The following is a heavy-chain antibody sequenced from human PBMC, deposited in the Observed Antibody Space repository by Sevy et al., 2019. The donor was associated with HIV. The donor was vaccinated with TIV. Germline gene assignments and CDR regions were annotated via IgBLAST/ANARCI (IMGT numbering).Heavy chain of an antibody. J-gene: IGHJ6*02. CDR1: EFTFSSYA. V-gene: IGHV3-23*01. CDR2: ISGSGRFT. CDR3: AKGFCSGATCPRDYYYYGMDV. D-gene: IGHD2-15*01. Sequence: GGSLRLSCSASEFTFSSYAMSWVRQAPGKGLEWVSSISGSGRFTYYADFVEGRFIISRDNSKNTLYVQMNSLRAEDTAVYYCAKGFCSGATCPRDYYYYGMDVWGQGTTVTVTS.